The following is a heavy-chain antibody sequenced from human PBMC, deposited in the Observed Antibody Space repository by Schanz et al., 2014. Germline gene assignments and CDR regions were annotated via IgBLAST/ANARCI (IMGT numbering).Heavy chain of an antibody. CDR1: GYTFSNDD. V-gene: IGHV1-18*01. J-gene: IGHJ6*02. D-gene: IGHD3-10*01. Sequence: QVQLVQSGAELRKPGTSVKVSCKTSGYTFSNDDINWVRQAPGQGLEWLGWIRPDNGHTTYSQKVRDRVIFTTDTSANTAYMELRSLRSEDTAVYYCARAKRFGDMDVWGQGTTVTVSS. CDR3: ARAKRFGDMDV. CDR2: IRPDNGHT.